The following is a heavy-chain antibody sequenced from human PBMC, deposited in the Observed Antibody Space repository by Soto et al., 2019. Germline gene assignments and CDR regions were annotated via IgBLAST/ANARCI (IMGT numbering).Heavy chain of an antibody. V-gene: IGHV1-3*01. CDR3: ARDIVGAYYYGMDV. Sequence: QVQLVQSGAEVKKPGASVKVSCKASGYTFTSYAMHWVRQAPGQRLEWTGWINAGNGNTKYSQKFQGRVTITRDTSASTAYMELSSLRSEDTAVYYCARDIVGAYYYGMDVWGQGTTVTVSS. CDR1: GYTFTSYA. CDR2: INAGNGNT. D-gene: IGHD1-26*01. J-gene: IGHJ6*02.